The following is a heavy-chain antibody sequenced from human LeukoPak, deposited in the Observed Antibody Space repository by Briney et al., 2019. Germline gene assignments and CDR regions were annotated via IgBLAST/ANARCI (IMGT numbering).Heavy chain of an antibody. Sequence: SETLSLTCTVSGGSISSGGYYWSWIRPHPGKGLEWIGYIYYSGSTYYNPSLKSRVTISVDTSKNQFSLKLSSVTAADTAVYYCASATSDYYGSGSYYKFPYYYYGMDVWGKGTTVTVSS. D-gene: IGHD3-10*01. CDR3: ASATSDYYGSGSYYKFPYYYYGMDV. V-gene: IGHV4-31*03. CDR2: IYYSGST. J-gene: IGHJ6*04. CDR1: GGSISSGGYY.